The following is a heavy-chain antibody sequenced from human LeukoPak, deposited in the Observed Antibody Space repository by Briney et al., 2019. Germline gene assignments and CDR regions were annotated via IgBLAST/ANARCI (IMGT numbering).Heavy chain of an antibody. CDR1: GYIFSTYW. CDR2: IYPGDSET. CDR3: ARIMVGATGDY. J-gene: IGHJ4*02. V-gene: IGHV5-51*01. D-gene: IGHD1-26*01. Sequence: GGSLKISCKGSGYIFSTYWIAWVRHMPGKGLEWMGVIYPGDSETRYSPSFQSQVTISADKSISTAYLQWSSLKASDTAVYYCARIMVGATGDYWGQGTLVTVSS.